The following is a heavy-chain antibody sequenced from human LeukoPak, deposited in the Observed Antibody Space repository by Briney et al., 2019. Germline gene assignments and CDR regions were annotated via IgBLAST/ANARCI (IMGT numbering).Heavy chain of an antibody. Sequence: GGSLRLSCAASGFTFSSYSMNWVRQAPGKGLEWVSSISSSSSYIYYADSVKGRFTISRDNAKNSLYLQMNSLRAEDTAVYYCARDMVRGVPGFDYWGQGTLVTVSS. CDR3: ARDMVRGVPGFDY. J-gene: IGHJ4*02. V-gene: IGHV3-21*01. D-gene: IGHD3-10*01. CDR1: GFTFSSYS. CDR2: ISSSSSYI.